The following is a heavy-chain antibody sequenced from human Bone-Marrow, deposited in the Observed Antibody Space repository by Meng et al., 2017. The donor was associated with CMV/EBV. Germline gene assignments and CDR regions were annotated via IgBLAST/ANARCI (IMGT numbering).Heavy chain of an antibody. Sequence: ASVKVSCKASGYTFTSYYMHWVRQAPGQGLEWMGIINPSGGSTSYAQKFQGRVTMTRDTSISTAYMELSRLRSDDTAVYYCARSIYGGYCSSTSCYNLLDYWGQGALVTVSS. V-gene: IGHV1-46*01. CDR2: INPSGGST. D-gene: IGHD2-2*02. J-gene: IGHJ4*02. CDR1: GYTFTSYY. CDR3: ARSIYGGYCSSTSCYNLLDY.